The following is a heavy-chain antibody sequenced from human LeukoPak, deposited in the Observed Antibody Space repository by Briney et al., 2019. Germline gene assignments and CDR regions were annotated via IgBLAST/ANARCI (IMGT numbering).Heavy chain of an antibody. V-gene: IGHV4-59*01. J-gene: IGHJ3*02. CDR3: ARGERRKPVLGYAFDI. CDR2: IYYSGST. D-gene: IGHD1-1*01. CDR1: GGSISSYY. Sequence: PSETLSLTCTVSGGSISSYYWSWIRQPPGKGLEWIGYIYYSGSTNYNPSLKSRVTISVDTSKNQFSLKLSSVTAADTAVYYCARGERRKPVLGYAFDIWGQGTMVTVSS.